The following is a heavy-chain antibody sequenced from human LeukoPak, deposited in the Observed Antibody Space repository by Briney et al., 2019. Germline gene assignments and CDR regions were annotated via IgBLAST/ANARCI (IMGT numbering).Heavy chain of an antibody. J-gene: IGHJ4*02. Sequence: GGSLRLSCAASGFTFRTYAMNWVRQAPGKGLEWVSGISGSGDNTYFADSVKGRFTISRDNSKNTLYLQMNSLRAEDTAVYYCAKGDDILTGYLSYFDYWGQGTLVTVSS. CDR3: AKGDDILTGYLSYFDY. D-gene: IGHD3-9*01. V-gene: IGHV3-23*01. CDR2: ISGSGDNT. CDR1: GFTFRTYA.